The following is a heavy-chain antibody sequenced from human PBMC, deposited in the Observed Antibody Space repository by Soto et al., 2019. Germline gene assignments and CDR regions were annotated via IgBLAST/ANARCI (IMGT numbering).Heavy chain of an antibody. V-gene: IGHV3-48*01. CDR2: ISSSSSTI. CDR1: GFTFSSYS. Sequence: GGSLRLSCAASGFTFSSYSMNWVRQAPGKGLEWVSYISSSSSTIYYADSVKGRFTISRDNAKNSLYLQMNSLRAEDTAVYYCASSDCSGGSCPEYYYYYYMDVWGKGTTVTVSS. J-gene: IGHJ6*03. D-gene: IGHD2-15*01. CDR3: ASSDCSGGSCPEYYYYYYMDV.